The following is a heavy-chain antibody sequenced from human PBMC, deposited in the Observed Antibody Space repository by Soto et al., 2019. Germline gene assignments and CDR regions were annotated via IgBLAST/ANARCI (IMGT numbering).Heavy chain of an antibody. Sequence: GGSLRLSCAASGFTFSSYWMHWVRQAPGKGLVWVSRINSDGSSTSCADSVKGRFTISRDNAKNTLYLQMNSLRAEDTAVYYCARERLLRSYWFDPWGQGTLVTVSS. CDR3: ARERLLRSYWFDP. D-gene: IGHD2-15*01. CDR2: INSDGSST. V-gene: IGHV3-74*01. CDR1: GFTFSSYW. J-gene: IGHJ5*02.